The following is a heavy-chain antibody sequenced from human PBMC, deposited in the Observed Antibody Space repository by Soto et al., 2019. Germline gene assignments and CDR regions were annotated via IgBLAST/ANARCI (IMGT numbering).Heavy chain of an antibody. CDR3: AKSQSGSFFAAFDL. CDR2: IFGSGITT. CDR1: GFNFSSDV. J-gene: IGHJ3*01. Sequence: GGSLRLSCAASGFNFSSDVMNWVRQTPGKGLEWVASIFGSGITTYCADSVKGRFTISRDNSKNTLHLQLNSLRAEDTALYYCAKSQSGSFFAAFDLWGQGSLVTVSS. D-gene: IGHD1-26*01. V-gene: IGHV3-23*01.